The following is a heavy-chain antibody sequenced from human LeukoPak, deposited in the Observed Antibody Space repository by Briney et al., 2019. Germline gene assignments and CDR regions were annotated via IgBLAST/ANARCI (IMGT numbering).Heavy chain of an antibody. CDR1: GYTFTDYY. D-gene: IGHD2-8*01. CDR2: INPNSGAT. J-gene: IGHJ4*02. CDR3: ARDSDCTNGVCYRTDLDY. Sequence: ASVKVSCKASGYTFTDYYMHWVRQAPGQGLEWMGWINPNSGATNYAQNFQGRVTMTRDTSISTAYMEVSRLRSDDTAVYYCARDSDCTNGVCYRTDLDYWGQGALVTVSS. V-gene: IGHV1-2*02.